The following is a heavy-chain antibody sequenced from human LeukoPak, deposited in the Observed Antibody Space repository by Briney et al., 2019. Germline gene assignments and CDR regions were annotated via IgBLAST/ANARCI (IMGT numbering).Heavy chain of an antibody. J-gene: IGHJ4*02. CDR3: AGVGRDTRVDYFDY. V-gene: IGHV3-74*01. CDR1: GFTFSSYW. Sequence: PGGSLRLSCAASGFTFSSYWMHWVRQAPGKGLVWVSRISSDGSSTSSADSVKGRFTISRDNAKNTPNLQMNSLRAEATAWYSFAGVGRDTRVDYFDYWGQGTLVTHSS. CDR2: ISSDGSST. D-gene: IGHD5-18*01.